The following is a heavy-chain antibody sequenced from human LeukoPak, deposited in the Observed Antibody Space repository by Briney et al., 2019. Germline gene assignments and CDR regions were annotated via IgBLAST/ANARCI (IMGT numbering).Heavy chain of an antibody. V-gene: IGHV3-53*01. CDR2: IYRGDST. Sequence: HPGGSLRLSCAASGFTVSSYYMNWVRQAPGKGLEWVSVIYRGDSTYYADSVKGRFTNSRDNSKNTLYLQMNSLGAEDTAVHYCAREGHQLPYFDYWGQGTLVTVSS. CDR3: AREGHQLPYFDY. J-gene: IGHJ4*02. CDR1: GFTVSSYY. D-gene: IGHD2-2*01.